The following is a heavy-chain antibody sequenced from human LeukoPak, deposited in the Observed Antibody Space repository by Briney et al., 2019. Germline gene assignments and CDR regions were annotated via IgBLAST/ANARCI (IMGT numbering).Heavy chain of an antibody. J-gene: IGHJ6*02. CDR3: ARDEREQQLVYYYGMDV. D-gene: IGHD6-13*01. Sequence: SVKVSCKASGGTFSSYAISWVRQAPGQGLEWMEGIIPIFGTANYAQKFQGRVTITADESTSTAYMELSSLRSEDTAVYYCARDEREQQLVYYYGMDVWGQGTTVTVSS. CDR1: GGTFSSYA. CDR2: IIPIFGTA. V-gene: IGHV1-69*13.